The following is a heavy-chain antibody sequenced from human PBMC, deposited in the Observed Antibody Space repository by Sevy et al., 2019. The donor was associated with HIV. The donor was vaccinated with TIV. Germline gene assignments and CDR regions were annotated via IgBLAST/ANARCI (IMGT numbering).Heavy chain of an antibody. V-gene: IGHV3-23*01. CDR1: GFTFSSYA. D-gene: IGHD3-22*01. CDR3: AKDQERDYYDSSGYLSH. Sequence: GGSLRLSCAASGFTFSSYAMSWVRQAPGNGLEWVSAISGSGGSTYYADSVKGRFTISRDNSKNTLYLQMNSLRAEDTAVYYCAKDQERDYYDSSGYLSHWGQGTLVTVSS. J-gene: IGHJ4*02. CDR2: ISGSGGST.